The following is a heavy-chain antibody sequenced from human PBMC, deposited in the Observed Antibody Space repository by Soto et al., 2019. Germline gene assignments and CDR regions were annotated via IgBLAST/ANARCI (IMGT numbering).Heavy chain of an antibody. CDR3: ARVSATGWVVNGRDYFDY. D-gene: IGHD6-19*01. CDR2: ISSSFVSI. Sequence: GGSLRLSCAVSGFPFSNYYMSWIRQAPGKGLEWLSDISSSFVSIHYADSVKGRFSISRANAKNSLFLQMNSLRAEDTAVYYCARVSATGWVVNGRDYFDYWGQGTLVTVSS. CDR1: GFPFSNYY. V-gene: IGHV3-11*01. J-gene: IGHJ4*02.